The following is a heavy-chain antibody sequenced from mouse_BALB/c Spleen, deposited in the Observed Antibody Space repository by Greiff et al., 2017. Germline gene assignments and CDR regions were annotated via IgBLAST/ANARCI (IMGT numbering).Heavy chain of an antibody. CDR3: TRRGNEDYAMDY. J-gene: IGHJ4*01. CDR2: IDPSDSYT. Sequence: QVQLQQSGAELVKPGASVKMSCKASGYTFTSYWMHWVKQRPGQGLEWIGVIDPSDSYTSYNQKFKGKATLTVDTSSSTAYMQLSSLTSEDSAVYYCTRRGNEDYAMDYWGQGTSVTVSS. V-gene: IGHV1S127*01. CDR1: GYTFTSYW.